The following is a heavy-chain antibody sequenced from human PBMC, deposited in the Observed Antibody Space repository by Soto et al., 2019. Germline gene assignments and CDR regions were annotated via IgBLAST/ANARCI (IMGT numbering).Heavy chain of an antibody. CDR3: AKDPLPIYCGGSGYYSDY. Sequence: EVQLLESGGGLVQPGGSLRLSCVASGFTFGSYAMTWVRQAPWKGLEWVSSVSSNGGCTYYADSVKGRFTISRDNSKTTMYLQMNSLRAADAAVYYCAKDPLPIYCGGSGYYSDYWGQGTLVTVSS. CDR1: GFTFGSYA. CDR2: VSSNGGCT. D-gene: IGHD2-21*01. J-gene: IGHJ4*02. V-gene: IGHV3-23*01.